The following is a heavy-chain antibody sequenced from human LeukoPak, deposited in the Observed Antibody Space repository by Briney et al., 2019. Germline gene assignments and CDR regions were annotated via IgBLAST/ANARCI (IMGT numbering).Heavy chain of an antibody. CDR3: ARTGSTVTMLYPFDH. J-gene: IGHJ4*02. V-gene: IGHV4-59*01. D-gene: IGHD4-17*01. CDR2: IYYSGST. Sequence: SETLSLTCTVSGGSIRSYYWSWIRQPPGKGLEWIGYIYYSGSTNYNPSLKSRVSISVDTSKNQFSLKLSSVTAADTAVYYCARTGSTVTMLYPFDHWGQGTLVTVST. CDR1: GGSIRSYY.